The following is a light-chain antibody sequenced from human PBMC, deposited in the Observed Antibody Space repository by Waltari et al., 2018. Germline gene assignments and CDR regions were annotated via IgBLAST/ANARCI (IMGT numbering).Light chain of an antibody. V-gene: IGKV1-8*01. CDR2: AAS. Sequence: AIRITQSPSSLSASTGDRVTITCRASQGISSYLAWYQQKPGKAPKLLIYAASTLKSGVPSRFSGSGSGTDFSLTISCLQSEDFATYYCQHYYSYPRTFGQGTKVEIK. CDR3: QHYYSYPRT. CDR1: QGISSY. J-gene: IGKJ1*01.